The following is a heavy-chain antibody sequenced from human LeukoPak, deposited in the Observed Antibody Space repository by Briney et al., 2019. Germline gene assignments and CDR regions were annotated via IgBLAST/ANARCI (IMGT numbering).Heavy chain of an antibody. Sequence: GSLRLSCVVSGFTFSDYGMYWVRQAPGKGLEWVALIWYDGGKKYYTDSVRGRFTISRDNSKNTLYLQMNSLIAEDTAVYYCVRYCNGGSCYRAAFDVWGPGTMVTVSS. CDR3: VRYCNGGSCYRAAFDV. V-gene: IGHV3-33*01. CDR2: IWYDGGKK. J-gene: IGHJ3*01. CDR1: GFTFSDYG. D-gene: IGHD2-15*01.